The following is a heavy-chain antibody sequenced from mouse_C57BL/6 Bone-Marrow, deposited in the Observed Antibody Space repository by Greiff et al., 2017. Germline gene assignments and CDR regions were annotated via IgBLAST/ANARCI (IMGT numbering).Heavy chain of an antibody. V-gene: IGHV1-26*01. CDR1: GYTFTDYY. Sequence: VQLQQSGPELVKPGASVKISCKASGYTFTDYYMNWVKQSHGKSLEWIGDINPNNGGTSYNQKFKGKATLTVDKSSSTAYMELRSLTSEDSAVYCCARSGGSSLPDYWGQGTTLTVSS. CDR3: ARSGGSSLPDY. J-gene: IGHJ2*01. D-gene: IGHD1-1*01. CDR2: INPNNGGT.